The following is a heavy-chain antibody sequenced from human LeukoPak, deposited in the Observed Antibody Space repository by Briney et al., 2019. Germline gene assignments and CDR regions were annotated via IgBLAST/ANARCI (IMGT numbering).Heavy chain of an antibody. CDR1: GYTFTSYG. D-gene: IGHD3-3*01. Sequence: ASVKVSCKASGYTFTSYGISWVRQAPGQGLEWMGWISAYNGNTNFAQKLQGRVTMTTDTSTSTAYMELRSLRSDDTAVYYCARDRASITIFGVVISPHYYYYGMDVWGQGTTVTVSS. CDR2: ISAYNGNT. J-gene: IGHJ6*02. CDR3: ARDRASITIFGVVISPHYYYYGMDV. V-gene: IGHV1-18*01.